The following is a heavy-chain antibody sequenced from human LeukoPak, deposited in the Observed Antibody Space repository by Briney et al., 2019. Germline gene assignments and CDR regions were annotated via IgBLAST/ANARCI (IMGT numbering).Heavy chain of an antibody. Sequence: SETLSLTCTVSGGSISSYYWSWIRQPLGKGLEWIGYIYYSGSTNYNPSLMNRVTIFVDTSKKQLFLKLSSVTAANTAVYYCARSGQLRYFDWHYFDYWGQGTLVTVSS. J-gene: IGHJ4*02. CDR3: ARSGQLRYFDWHYFDY. CDR2: IYYSGST. CDR1: GGSISSYY. V-gene: IGHV4-59*08. D-gene: IGHD3-9*01.